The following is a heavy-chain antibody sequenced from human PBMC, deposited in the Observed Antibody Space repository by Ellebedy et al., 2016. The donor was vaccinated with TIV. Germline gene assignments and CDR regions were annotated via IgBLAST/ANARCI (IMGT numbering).Heavy chain of an antibody. CDR1: GYTFITYA. D-gene: IGHD3-22*01. CDR3: ARDGRPYNSRSLGWFDP. CDR2: INTHTGNS. J-gene: IGHJ5*02. Sequence: AASVKVSCKASGYTFITYAMNWVRQAPGQGLEWMGWINTHTGNSTYGQGFTGRFVFSLDTSVSTAYLQLSSLKAEDTDVYYCARDGRPYNSRSLGWFDPWGQGTLVTVSS. V-gene: IGHV7-4-1*02.